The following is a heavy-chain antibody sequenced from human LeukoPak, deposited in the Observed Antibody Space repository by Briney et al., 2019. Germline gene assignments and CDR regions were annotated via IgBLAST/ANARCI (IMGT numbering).Heavy chain of an antibody. CDR3: VKEHPKMVVPGAPYYYCYMDV. D-gene: IGHD2-2*01. CDR1: GDSISTDGYY. V-gene: IGHV4-39*07. J-gene: IGHJ6*03. CDR2: IHYSGTT. Sequence: SETLSLTCTVSGDSISTDGYYWGWIRQPPGKGLEWVGSIHYSGTTYSNPSLKGRVTISVDTSTNNFSLRVTSVTAADTAVYYCVKEHPKMVVPGAPYYYCYMDVWGKGTTVTVSS.